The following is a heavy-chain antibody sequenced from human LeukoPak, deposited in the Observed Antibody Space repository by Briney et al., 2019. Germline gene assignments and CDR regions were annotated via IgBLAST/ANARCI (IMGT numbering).Heavy chain of an antibody. J-gene: IGHJ6*03. D-gene: IGHD2/OR15-2a*01. Sequence: ASVKVSCKASGYTFTNYAISWVRQAPGQGLEWMGWISAYNGNTKYTQKFQGRVTMTRDTSISTTYMELSRLKSDDTAIYFCARGRVTEYYYYYYIDVWGKGTTVTVSS. V-gene: IGHV1-18*01. CDR3: ARGRVTEYYYYYYIDV. CDR2: ISAYNGNT. CDR1: GYTFTNYA.